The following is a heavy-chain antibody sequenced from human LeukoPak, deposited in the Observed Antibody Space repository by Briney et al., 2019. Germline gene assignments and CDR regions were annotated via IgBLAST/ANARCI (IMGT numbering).Heavy chain of an antibody. CDR1: GFTFSSYA. J-gene: IGHJ3*02. V-gene: IGHV3-23*01. D-gene: IGHD6-13*01. CDR3: ARGVSWLPGAFDI. CDR2: ISGSGCST. Sequence: PGGSLRLSCAASGFTFSSYAMSWVRQAPGKGLEWVSAISGSGCSTDYADSVKGRFTISRDNAKNSLYLQMNSLRTEDTAMYYCARGVSWLPGAFDIWGQGTMVTVSS.